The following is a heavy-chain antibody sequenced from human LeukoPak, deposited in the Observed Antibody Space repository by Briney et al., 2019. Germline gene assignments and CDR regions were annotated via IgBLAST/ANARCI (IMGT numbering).Heavy chain of an antibody. CDR3: ARVRGGIFDD. Sequence: SQTLSLTCAISGDSVSSSSVTYNWLRQSPSRGLEWLGRTYYRSKWSNDYAVSVRSRITINPDTSKNQFSLQLNSVTPQDTAVYYCARVRGGIFDDWGQGTLVTVSS. D-gene: IGHD3-10*01. CDR2: TYYRSKWSN. CDR1: GDSVSSSSVT. V-gene: IGHV6-1*01. J-gene: IGHJ4*02.